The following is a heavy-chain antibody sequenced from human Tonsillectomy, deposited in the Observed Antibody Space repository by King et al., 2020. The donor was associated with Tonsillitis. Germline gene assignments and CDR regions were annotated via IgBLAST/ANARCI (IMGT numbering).Heavy chain of an antibody. CDR1: GFTFSSHG. D-gene: IGHD3-22*01. V-gene: IGHV3-48*01. J-gene: IGHJ3*02. CDR2: IRRSSSTI. Sequence: VQLVESGGGLVQPGGSLRLSCAASGFTFSSHGMNWVRQAPGKGLEWVSYIRRSSSTIYYADSFRGRFTISRDKAKNSLYLQMNSLRTEDTAVYYCATTRQGYYYDSSGYLDAFDIWGQGTMVTVSS. CDR3: ATTRQGYYYDSSGYLDAFDI.